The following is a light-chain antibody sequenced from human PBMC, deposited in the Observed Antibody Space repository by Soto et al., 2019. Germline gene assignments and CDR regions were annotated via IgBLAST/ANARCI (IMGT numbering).Light chain of an antibody. J-gene: IGLJ1*01. CDR3: AAWDDSLNGLYV. Sequence: QSVLTQPPSASGTPGPRVTISCSGSSSNIGSISVDWYQHLPGTAPKLLIYSDYQRPSGVPDRFSGSKSGTSASLAISGLQSEDDADYYCAAWDDSLNGLYVFGTGTKVTVL. CDR2: SDY. CDR1: SSNIGSIS. V-gene: IGLV1-44*01.